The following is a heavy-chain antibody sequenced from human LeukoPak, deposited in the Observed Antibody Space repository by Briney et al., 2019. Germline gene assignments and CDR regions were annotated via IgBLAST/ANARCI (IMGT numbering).Heavy chain of an antibody. V-gene: IGHV3-23*01. CDR3: ARGGTKLGAFDI. CDR2: ISGSGGST. D-gene: IGHD6-6*01. Sequence: PGGSLRLSCAASGFTFSSYGMSWVRQAPGKGLEWVSAISGSGGSTYYADSVKGRFTISRDNAKNSLYLQMNSLRAEDTAVYYCARGGTKLGAFDIWGQGTMVTVSS. CDR1: GFTFSSYG. J-gene: IGHJ3*02.